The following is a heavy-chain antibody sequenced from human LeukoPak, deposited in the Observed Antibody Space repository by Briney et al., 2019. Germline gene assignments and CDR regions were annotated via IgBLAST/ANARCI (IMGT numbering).Heavy chain of an antibody. D-gene: IGHD6-13*01. Sequence: PGRSLRLSCAASGFTFDDYAMHWVRQAPGKGLEWVSGISWNSGSIGYADSVKGRFTISRDNAKNSLYLQMNGLRAEDTALYYCAKASRPYSSSWYDYYGMDVWGQGTTVTVSS. J-gene: IGHJ6*02. CDR2: ISWNSGSI. CDR3: AKASRPYSSSWYDYYGMDV. CDR1: GFTFDDYA. V-gene: IGHV3-9*01.